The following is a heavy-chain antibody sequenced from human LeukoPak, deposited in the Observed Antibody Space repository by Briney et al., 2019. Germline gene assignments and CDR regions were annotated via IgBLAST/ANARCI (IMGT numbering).Heavy chain of an antibody. J-gene: IGHJ4*02. D-gene: IGHD3-22*01. CDR2: IYYSGST. CDR3: ASSFPTYHYDSSGYRDPFDY. Sequence: SETLSLTCTVSGGSISNYYWSWIRQPPGKGLEWIGYIYYSGSTNYSPSLKSRVTISVDTSKNQFSLRLSSVTAADTAVYYCASSFPTYHYDSSGYRDPFDYWGQGTLVTVSS. V-gene: IGHV4-59*12. CDR1: GGSISNYY.